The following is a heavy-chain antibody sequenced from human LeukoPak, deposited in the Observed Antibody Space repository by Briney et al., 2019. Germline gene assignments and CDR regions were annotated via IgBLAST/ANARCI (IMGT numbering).Heavy chain of an antibody. CDR1: GNTFTAHH. V-gene: IGHV1-2*02. D-gene: IGHD6-19*01. Sequence: ASVKVSCKASGNTFTAHHIHWMRQAPGQGLEWMGWIRPLTGGTRYAQKFQDRIIMTSDTSISTAYMDLSNLRDDDTAIYYCARDLELDSGWHFDIWGQGTLVTVSS. J-gene: IGHJ4*02. CDR3: ARDLELDSGWHFDI. CDR2: IRPLTGGT.